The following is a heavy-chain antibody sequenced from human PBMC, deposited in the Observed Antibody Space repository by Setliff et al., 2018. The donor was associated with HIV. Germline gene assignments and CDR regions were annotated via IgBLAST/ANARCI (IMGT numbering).Heavy chain of an antibody. J-gene: IGHJ4*02. CDR3: ARARGPPLPVLDF. D-gene: IGHD3-10*01. CDR1: GGSITTTNYY. CDR2: IYYRGSA. V-gene: IGHV4-39*07. Sequence: SETLSLTCTVSGGSITTTNYYWGWIRQSPGKGLEWIGVIYYRGSAYYNLSLQSRVTLSVDTSKNSFSLHLTSVTAADTAVYFCARARGPPLPVLDFWGPGTLVTVSS.